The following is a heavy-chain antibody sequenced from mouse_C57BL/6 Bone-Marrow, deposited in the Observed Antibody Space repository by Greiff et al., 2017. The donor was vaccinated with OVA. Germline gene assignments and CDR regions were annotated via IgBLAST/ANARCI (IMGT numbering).Heavy chain of an antibody. Sequence: EVQRVESGPELVKPGDSVKISCKASGYSFTGYFMNWVMQSHGKSLEWIGRINPYNGDTFYNQKFKGKATLTVDKSSSTAHMELRSLTSEDSAVYYCARGYDSDYWGQGTTLTVSS. V-gene: IGHV1-20*01. J-gene: IGHJ2*01. D-gene: IGHD2-4*01. CDR2: INPYNGDT. CDR3: ARGYDSDY. CDR1: GYSFTGYF.